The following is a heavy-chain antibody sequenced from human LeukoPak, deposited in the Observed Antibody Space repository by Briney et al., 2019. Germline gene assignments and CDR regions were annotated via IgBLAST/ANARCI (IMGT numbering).Heavy chain of an antibody. D-gene: IGHD1-1*01. V-gene: IGHV4-59*01. CDR3: ARFSWSPDKSSDC. CDR2: IYYSGNT. Sequence: SETLSLTCTVSGGSISSYYWRWIRQPPGKGLEWIGYIYYSGNTIYNPSLKSRVTISVDTSKNQFSLKLSSVTAADTAVYYCARFSWSPDKSSDCWGQGTLVTVSS. J-gene: IGHJ4*02. CDR1: GGSISSYY.